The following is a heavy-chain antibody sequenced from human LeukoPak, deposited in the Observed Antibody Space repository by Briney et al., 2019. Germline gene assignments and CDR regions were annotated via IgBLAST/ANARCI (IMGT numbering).Heavy chain of an antibody. CDR1: GFTFSSYW. V-gene: IGHV3-7*01. Sequence: GGSLRLSCAASGFTFSSYWMSWVRQAPGKGLEWVANIKQDGSEKYYVDSVKGRFTISRDNAKHSLYLQMNSLRAEDTAVYYCARRPRMGGTSQNWFDPWGQGILVTVSS. CDR2: IKQDGSEK. CDR3: ARRPRMGGTSQNWFDP. D-gene: IGHD1-26*01. J-gene: IGHJ5*02.